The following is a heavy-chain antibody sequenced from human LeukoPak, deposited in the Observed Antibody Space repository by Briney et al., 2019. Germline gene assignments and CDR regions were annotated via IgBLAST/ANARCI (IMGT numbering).Heavy chain of an antibody. Sequence: GRSLRLSCAASGFTFSSYPMHWVRQAPGKGLEWVAVIWYDGSNKYYADSVKGRFTISRDNSKNTLYLQMNSLRAEDTAVYYCARDRDCSGGSCYGILDYWGQGTLVTVSS. CDR2: IWYDGSNK. CDR1: GFTFSSYP. V-gene: IGHV3-33*08. D-gene: IGHD2-15*01. CDR3: ARDRDCSGGSCYGILDY. J-gene: IGHJ4*02.